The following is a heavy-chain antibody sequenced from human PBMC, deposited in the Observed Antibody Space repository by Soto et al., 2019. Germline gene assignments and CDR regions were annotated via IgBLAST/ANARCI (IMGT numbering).Heavy chain of an antibody. V-gene: IGHV1-69*02. J-gene: IGHJ5*02. D-gene: IGHD6-19*01. Sequence: QVQLVQSGAEVKKPGSSVKVSCKASGGTFSSYTISWVRQAPGQGLEWMGRIIPILGIANYAQKFQGRVTITADKSTSTAYMELSSLKSEATAVYYSARDLSNGWYWFDPWGQGTLVTVSS. CDR3: ARDLSNGWYWFDP. CDR1: GGTFSSYT. CDR2: IIPILGIA.